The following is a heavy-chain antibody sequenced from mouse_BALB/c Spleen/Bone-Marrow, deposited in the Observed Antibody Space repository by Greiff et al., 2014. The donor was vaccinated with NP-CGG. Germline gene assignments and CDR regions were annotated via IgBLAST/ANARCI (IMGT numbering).Heavy chain of an antibody. CDR2: IWADGST. V-gene: IGHV2-9*02. CDR3: SRITTATGAMDY. D-gene: IGHD1-2*01. J-gene: IGHJ4*01. CDR1: GFSLTSYG. Sequence: QVQLQQSGPGLVAPSQSLSITCTVSGFSLTSYGVHWVRQPPGKGLEWLGVIWADGSTNDNSALMSRLSISKDNSKSQVFLKMNSLQTDDTAMYYCSRITTATGAMDYWGQGTSVTVSS.